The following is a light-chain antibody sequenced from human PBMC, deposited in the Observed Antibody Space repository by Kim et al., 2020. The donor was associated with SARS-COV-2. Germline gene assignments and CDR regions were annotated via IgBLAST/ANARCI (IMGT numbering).Light chain of an antibody. J-gene: IGLJ1*01. CDR1: SSDGDVLDH. CDR2: DVT. Sequence: GESVTVSCTENSSDGDVLDHFSWYQQQTGKAPKLILFDVTKRPSGVSTRFSGSRSANTASLIISGLQAEDDADYYCGSYTITTTYVFGPGTKVT. V-gene: IGLV2-14*03. CDR3: GSYTITTTYV.